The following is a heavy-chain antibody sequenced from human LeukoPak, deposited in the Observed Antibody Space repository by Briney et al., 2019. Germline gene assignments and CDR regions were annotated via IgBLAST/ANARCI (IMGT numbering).Heavy chain of an antibody. V-gene: IGHV3-11*06. CDR3: ARGRNFWSGYAAYYFDY. CDR1: GFTFSDYY. J-gene: IGHJ4*02. Sequence: GGSLRLSCAASGFTFSDYYMSWIRQAPGKGLEWVSSISSSSSYIYYADSVKGRFTISRDNAKNSLYLQMNSLRAEDTAVYYCARGRNFWSGYAAYYFDYWGQGTLVTVSS. D-gene: IGHD3-3*01. CDR2: ISSSSSYI.